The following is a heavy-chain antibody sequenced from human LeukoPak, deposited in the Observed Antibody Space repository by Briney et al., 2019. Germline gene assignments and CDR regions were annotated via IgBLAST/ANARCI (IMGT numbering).Heavy chain of an antibody. Sequence: GGSLRLSCEASGFTFSSYNMNWVRQAPGKGLEWVSYISSSSSTIYYADSVKGRFTISRDNSKNTLYLQMNSLRAEDTALYFCAQWSRYFDYWGQGTLVTVSS. CDR3: AQWSRYFDY. CDR2: ISSSSSTI. V-gene: IGHV3-48*01. CDR1: GFTFSSYN. D-gene: IGHD1-26*01. J-gene: IGHJ4*02.